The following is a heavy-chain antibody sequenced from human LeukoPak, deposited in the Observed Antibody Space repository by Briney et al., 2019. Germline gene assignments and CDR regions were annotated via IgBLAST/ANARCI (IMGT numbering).Heavy chain of an antibody. D-gene: IGHD2-15*01. Sequence: GASVKVSCKASGYTFSGYYLHWVRQAPGQGLEWMGRIHPNSGGTNFAQKFQGRVTMTRDTSISTAYMELSSLRSDDTAVYYCARVYDVYCSGGSCYDYWGQGTLVTVSS. CDR1: GYTFSGYY. CDR3: ARVYDVYCSGGSCYDY. J-gene: IGHJ4*02. CDR2: IHPNSGGT. V-gene: IGHV1-2*06.